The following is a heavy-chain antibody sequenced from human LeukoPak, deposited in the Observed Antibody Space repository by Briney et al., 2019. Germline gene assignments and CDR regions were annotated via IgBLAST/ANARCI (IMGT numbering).Heavy chain of an antibody. CDR3: ARDYSEIELRYFGGFDY. J-gene: IGHJ4*02. D-gene: IGHD3-9*01. V-gene: IGHV4-39*07. CDR2: IYYSGST. Sequence: SETLSLSCTVSGGSISSSGYYWGWIRQPPGKGLEWIGSIYYSGSTYYNPSLKSRVTISVDTSKNQFSLKLSSVTAADTAVYYCARDYSEIELRYFGGFDYWGQGTLVTVSS. CDR1: GGSISSSGYY.